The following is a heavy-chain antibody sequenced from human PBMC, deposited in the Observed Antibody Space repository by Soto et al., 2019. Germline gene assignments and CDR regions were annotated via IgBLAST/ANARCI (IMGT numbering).Heavy chain of an antibody. D-gene: IGHD6-6*01. Sequence: PSGTLPLTCAVSGGSISSGGYSWSWIRQPPWKGLEWIGYISHSGSTYYNPSLKSRVTISVDRSKNQFSLKLSSVTAADTAMYYCASGSHVPHYWGKGTLVTVSS. CDR1: GGSISSGGYS. J-gene: IGHJ4*02. V-gene: IGHV4-30-2*01. CDR2: ISHSGST. CDR3: ASGSHVPHY.